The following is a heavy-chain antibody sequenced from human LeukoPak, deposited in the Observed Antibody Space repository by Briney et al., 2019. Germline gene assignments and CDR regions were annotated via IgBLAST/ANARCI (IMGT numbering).Heavy chain of an antibody. CDR2: MFYGGDT. D-gene: IGHD4-23*01. V-gene: IGHV4-59*08. Sequence: PSETLSLTCTVSGGSISRSSWSWIRQPPGKGLEWIGYMFYGGDTNHNPSLKSRVTMSVDTSKNQFSLRLSSVTAADTAVYYCAGHKVHDFGGSDWYSDLWGRGTLVTVSS. CDR1: GGSISRSS. J-gene: IGHJ2*01. CDR3: AGHKVHDFGGSDWYSDL.